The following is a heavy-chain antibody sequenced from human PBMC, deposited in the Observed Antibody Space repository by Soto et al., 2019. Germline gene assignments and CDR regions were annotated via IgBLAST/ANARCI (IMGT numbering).Heavy chain of an antibody. J-gene: IGHJ6*03. D-gene: IGHD3-16*01. Sequence: GASVKVSCKASGYTFTSYGISWVRQAPGQGLEWMGWISAYNGNTNYAQKLQGRVTMTTDTSTSTAYVELRSLRSDDTAVYYCARDWAYYYMDVWGKGTTVTVSS. CDR2: ISAYNGNT. CDR1: GYTFTSYG. CDR3: ARDWAYYYMDV. V-gene: IGHV1-18*01.